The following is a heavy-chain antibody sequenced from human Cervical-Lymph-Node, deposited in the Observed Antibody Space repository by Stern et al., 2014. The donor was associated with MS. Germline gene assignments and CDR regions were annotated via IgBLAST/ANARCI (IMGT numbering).Heavy chain of an antibody. D-gene: IGHD5-18*01. CDR3: AREHTAMGFGY. CDR2: INPSGGST. V-gene: IGHV1-46*01. CDR1: GYTFTTYY. Sequence: VQLLESGAEVKKPGASVKVSCKASGYTFTTYYIHWVRQAPGQGLEWMGIINPSGGSTSYAQKFQGRVTLTRDTSTSTVYMELNSLRSDDTAVYYCAREHTAMGFGYWGQGTLVTVSS. J-gene: IGHJ4*02.